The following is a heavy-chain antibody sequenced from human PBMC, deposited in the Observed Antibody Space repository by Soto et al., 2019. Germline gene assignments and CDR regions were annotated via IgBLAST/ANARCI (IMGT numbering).Heavy chain of an antibody. Sequence: QVQLVESGGGVVQPGRSLRLSCAASGFTFCSYGMHWVRQAPGKGLEWVAVIWYDGSNKYYADSVKGRFTISRHNSKNSLYLQMNSLRAEDTAVYYCARGLFYGGLHYWGQGTLVTVSS. CDR1: GFTFCSYG. D-gene: IGHD4-17*01. V-gene: IGHV3-33*01. CDR3: ARGLFYGGLHY. J-gene: IGHJ4*02. CDR2: IWYDGSNK.